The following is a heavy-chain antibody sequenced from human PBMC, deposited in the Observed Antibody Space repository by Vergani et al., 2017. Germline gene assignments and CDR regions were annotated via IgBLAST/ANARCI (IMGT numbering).Heavy chain of an antibody. Sequence: EVQLLESGGDLVQPGGSLRLSCAASGFTFNHYAMNWVRQAPGKGLEWVSGIRGIGGSTYYAGSVKGRFTISRDSSKNTLYLQMNSLSAGDTAVYYCAKANPRNSGYDYLYCYHAMDVWCQGTTVTVAS. D-gene: IGHD5-12*01. CDR3: AKANPRNSGYDYLYCYHAMDV. J-gene: IGHJ6*02. CDR1: GFTFNHYA. V-gene: IGHV3-23*01. CDR2: IRGIGGST.